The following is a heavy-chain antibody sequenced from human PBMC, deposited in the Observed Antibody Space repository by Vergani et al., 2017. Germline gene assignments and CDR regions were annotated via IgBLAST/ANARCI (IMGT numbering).Heavy chain of an antibody. V-gene: IGHV4-61*02. CDR3: ARLNSGYGYDY. CDR2: IYTSGST. J-gene: IGHJ4*02. Sequence: QVQLQESGPGLVTPSQTLSLTCTVSGGSISSGSYYWSWIRQPAGKGLEWIGRIYTSGSTHYNPSLKSRVTISVDTSKNQFSLKLSSVTAADTAVYYCARLNSGYGYDYWGQGTLVTVSS. D-gene: IGHD5-12*01. CDR1: GGSISSGSYY.